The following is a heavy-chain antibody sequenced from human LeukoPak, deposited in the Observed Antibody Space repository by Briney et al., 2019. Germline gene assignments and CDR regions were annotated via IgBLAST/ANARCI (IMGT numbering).Heavy chain of an antibody. CDR1: GYTFTGYY. CDR3: ATHLVAVITTLIY. D-gene: IGHD3-22*01. J-gene: IGHJ4*02. Sequence: ASVKVSCKASGYTFTGYYMHWVRQAPGQGLEWMGWINPNSGGTNYAQKFQGRVTMTRDTSISTAYMELSRLRSDDTAVYYCATHLVAVITTLIYWGQGTLVTVSS. V-gene: IGHV1-2*02. CDR2: INPNSGGT.